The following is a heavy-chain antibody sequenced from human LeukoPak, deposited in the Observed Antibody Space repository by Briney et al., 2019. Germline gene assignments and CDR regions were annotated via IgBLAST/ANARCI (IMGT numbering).Heavy chain of an antibody. Sequence: GGSLRLSCVASGFTFSTYGMSWVRQAPGKGLEWVAAVSSTGSGTYYPDSLKGRLIISRDNSQNTVFLQMNSLRPEDTALYFCAKDGPLLWFGPTDAWGQGILVTVSS. J-gene: IGHJ5*02. D-gene: IGHD3-10*01. V-gene: IGHV3-23*01. CDR1: GFTFSTYG. CDR3: AKDGPLLWFGPTDA. CDR2: VSSTGSGT.